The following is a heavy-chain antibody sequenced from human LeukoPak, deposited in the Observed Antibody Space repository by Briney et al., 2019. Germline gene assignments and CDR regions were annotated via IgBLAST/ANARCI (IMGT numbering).Heavy chain of an antibody. CDR3: ARDTWFDP. CDR2: INHSGST. CDR1: GGSFSGYY. V-gene: IGHV4-34*01. J-gene: IGHJ5*02. Sequence: SETLSLTCAVYGGSFSGYYWSWIRQPPGKGLEWIGEINHSGSTNYNPSLKSRVTISVDTSKNQFSLKLSSVTAADTAVYYCARDTWFDPWGQETLVTVPS.